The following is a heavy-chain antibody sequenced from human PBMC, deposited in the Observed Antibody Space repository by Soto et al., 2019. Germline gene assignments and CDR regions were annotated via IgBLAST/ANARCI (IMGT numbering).Heavy chain of an antibody. D-gene: IGHD5-12*01. V-gene: IGHV1-69*13. CDR1: GGTFSSYA. J-gene: IGHJ4*02. Sequence: GASVKVSCKASGGTFSSYAISWVRQAPGQGLEWMGGIIPIFGTANYAQKFQGRVTITADETASTAYMELSSLRSEDTAVYYCSRTGRDGYNGFDYWGQGTLVTVSS. CDR2: IIPIFGTA. CDR3: SRTGRDGYNGFDY.